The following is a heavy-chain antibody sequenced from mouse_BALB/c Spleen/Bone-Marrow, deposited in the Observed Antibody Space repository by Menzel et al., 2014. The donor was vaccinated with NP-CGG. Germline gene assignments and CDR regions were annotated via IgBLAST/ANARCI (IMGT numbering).Heavy chain of an antibody. V-gene: IGHV14-3*02. CDR3: ASYYRYSFDY. CDR1: GFNIKDTY. D-gene: IGHD2-14*01. Sequence: VQLQQSGAELVKPGASVKLSCTGSGFNIKDTYMHWVKQRPEQGLEWIGRIDPANGNTKYDSKFQGKATTTADTSSNTAYLQLSSLTSEDTAVYYCASYYRYSFDYWGQGTTLTVSS. CDR2: IDPANGNT. J-gene: IGHJ2*01.